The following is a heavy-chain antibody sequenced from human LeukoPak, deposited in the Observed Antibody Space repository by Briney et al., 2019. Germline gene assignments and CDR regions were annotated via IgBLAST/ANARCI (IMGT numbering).Heavy chain of an antibody. D-gene: IGHD6-13*01. CDR2: INPNSGGT. J-gene: IGHJ5*02. V-gene: IGHV1-2*02. Sequence: ASVKVSCKASGVTFSSYAISWVRQAPGQGLEWMGWINPNSGGTIYAQKFQGRVTMTRDTSISTAYMELSRLRSDDTAVYYCARGGDSSSWYGWFDPWGQGTLVTVSS. CDR3: ARGGDSSSWYGWFDP. CDR1: GVTFSSYA.